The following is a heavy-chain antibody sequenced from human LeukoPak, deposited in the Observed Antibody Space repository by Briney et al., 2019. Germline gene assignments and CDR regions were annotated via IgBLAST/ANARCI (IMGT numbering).Heavy chain of an antibody. V-gene: IGHV1-2*02. CDR1: GYTYTGQY. CDR2: INPKTGDT. J-gene: IGHJ6*02. Sequence: ASVKVSCKASGYTYTGQYLYWARQTPGQGLEWMGWINPKTGDTDSAQNFQGRVTMTRDTSITTVYMELSSLTSDDTAVYYCARGYYGMDVWGQGTTVTVSS. CDR3: ARGYYGMDV.